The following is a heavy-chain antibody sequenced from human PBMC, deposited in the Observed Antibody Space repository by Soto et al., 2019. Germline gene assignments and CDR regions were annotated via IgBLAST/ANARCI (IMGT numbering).Heavy chain of an antibody. CDR1: GFTLSGYA. CDR2: ISSNGVGT. V-gene: IGHV3-64*01. Sequence: GGSLRLSCAASGFTLSGYAMDWVRQAPGKGLEYVSGISSNGVGTYYSTSLKTRLTISKDTSKNQVVLTMTNMDPVDTATYYCARDIVVVPAAPYYYYMDVWGKGTTVTVSS. D-gene: IGHD2-2*01. CDR3: ARDIVVVPAAPYYYYMDV. J-gene: IGHJ6*03.